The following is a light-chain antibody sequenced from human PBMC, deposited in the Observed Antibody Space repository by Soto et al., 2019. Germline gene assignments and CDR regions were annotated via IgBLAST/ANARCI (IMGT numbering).Light chain of an antibody. V-gene: IGKV1-33*01. Sequence: DIQMTQSPSSLSASVGDRVTITCHASQDISNYLNWYQHKPGKAPKPLIYDASNLETGVPSRFSGSGSGTHFTFTISSLQPEDIVTYYCPKYDNLPPTFGQGTRLEIK. CDR1: QDISNY. CDR2: DAS. J-gene: IGKJ5*01. CDR3: PKYDNLPPT.